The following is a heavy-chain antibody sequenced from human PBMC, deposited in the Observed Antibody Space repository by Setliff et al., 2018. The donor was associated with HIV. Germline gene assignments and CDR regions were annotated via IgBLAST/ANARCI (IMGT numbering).Heavy chain of an antibody. Sequence: SETLSLTCTVSGGSISSYYWSWIRQPAGKGLEWIGRIYTSGSTNYNPSPKSRVTMSVDTSKNQFSLKLSSVTAADTAVYYCARDSMIVVTYAFDIWGQGTMVTVSS. CDR1: GGSISSYY. V-gene: IGHV4-4*07. CDR3: ARDSMIVVTYAFDI. D-gene: IGHD3-22*01. CDR2: IYTSGST. J-gene: IGHJ3*02.